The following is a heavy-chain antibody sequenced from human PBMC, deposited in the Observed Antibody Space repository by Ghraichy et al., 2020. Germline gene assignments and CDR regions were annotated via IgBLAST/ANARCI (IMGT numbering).Heavy chain of an antibody. J-gene: IGHJ5*02. CDR1: GGSISSGGYY. D-gene: IGHD3-22*01. Sequence: SQTLSLTCTVSGGSISSGGYYWSWIRQHPGKGLEWIGYIYYSGSTYYNPSLKSRVTISVDTSKNQFSLKLSSVTAADTAVYYCARGGYDSNRWWVPFDPWGQGTLVTVSS. CDR3: ARGGYDSNRWWVPFDP. V-gene: IGHV4-31*03. CDR2: IYYSGST.